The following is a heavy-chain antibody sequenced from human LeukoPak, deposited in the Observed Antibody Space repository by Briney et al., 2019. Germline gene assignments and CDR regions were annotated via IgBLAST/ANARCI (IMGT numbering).Heavy chain of an antibody. CDR1: GFTFYDYD. CDR3: ARDPFCSSSTAFYFIAWFYP. J-gene: IGHJ5*02. D-gene: IGHD2-2*01. Sequence: PGGSLRLSCTACGFTFYDYDMSWGRQVPGKGLEWVSGITWKGDKTDYADSVRGRFAISRDNTKKSLYLQMSSLRAEDTALYYCARDPFCSSSTAFYFIAWFYPWGPGTLVTVSS. V-gene: IGHV3-20*04. CDR2: ITWKGDKT.